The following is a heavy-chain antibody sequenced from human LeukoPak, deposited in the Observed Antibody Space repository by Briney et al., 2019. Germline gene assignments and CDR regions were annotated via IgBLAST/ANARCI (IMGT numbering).Heavy chain of an antibody. CDR2: IHSGGST. CDR3: ARRIVVATPGAFDI. J-gene: IGHJ3*02. Sequence: GGSLRLSCAASGFTFSSYGMHWVRQAPGKGLEWVSVIHSGGSTYYADSVKGRFTISRDNSKNTLYLQMNSLRAEDTAVYYCARRIVVATPGAFDIWGQGTMVTVSS. V-gene: IGHV3-66*04. CDR1: GFTFSSYG. D-gene: IGHD6-19*01.